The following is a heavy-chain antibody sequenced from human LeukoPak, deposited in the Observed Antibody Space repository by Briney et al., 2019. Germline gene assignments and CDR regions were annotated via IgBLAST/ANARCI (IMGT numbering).Heavy chain of an antibody. D-gene: IGHD5-18*01. V-gene: IGHV4-39*01. J-gene: IGHJ4*02. CDR1: GGSISSSSYY. CDR2: IYYSGST. Sequence: SETLSLTCTVSGGSISSSSYYWGWIRQPLGKGLEWIGSIYYSGSTYYNPSLKSRVTISVDTSKNQFSLKLSSVTAADTAVYNCARPPVVQLWSFDYWGQGTLVTVSS. CDR3: ARPPVVQLWSFDY.